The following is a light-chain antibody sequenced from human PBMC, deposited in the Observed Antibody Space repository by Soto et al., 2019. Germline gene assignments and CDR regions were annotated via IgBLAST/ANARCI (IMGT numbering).Light chain of an antibody. CDR1: QSISGY. CDR2: AAS. V-gene: IGKV1-39*01. J-gene: IGKJ2*02. CDR3: GQSYTVPCT. Sequence: IQMTQSPSSLSASVGDRVTITCRASQSISGYLSWYYQRPWKAPKLLISAASTLQSGGPSRFSGSGSGRDFTITISSLQPEDSGSYYCGQSYTVPCTFGQGTTVDIK.